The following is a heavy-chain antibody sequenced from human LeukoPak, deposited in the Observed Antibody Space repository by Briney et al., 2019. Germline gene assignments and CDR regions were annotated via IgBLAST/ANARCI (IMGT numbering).Heavy chain of an antibody. CDR3: ARGRAAGGLAGAFDI. J-gene: IGHJ3*02. D-gene: IGHD7-27*01. CDR2: IYPGDSET. CDR1: GYSFTSYW. V-gene: IGHV5-51*01. Sequence: GESLKISCKGSGYSFTSYWIGWVRQMPGKGLEWMGIIYPGDSETRYSPSFQGQVTISADKSISTAYLQWSSLKASDTAMYYCARGRAAGGLAGAFDIWGQGTMVTVSS.